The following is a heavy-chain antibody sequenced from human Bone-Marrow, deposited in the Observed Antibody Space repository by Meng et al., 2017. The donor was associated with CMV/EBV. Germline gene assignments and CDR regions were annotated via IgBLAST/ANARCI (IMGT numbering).Heavy chain of an antibody. CDR2: INPNSGGT. CDR3: ARKTWSSSTIAEDYYFDY. D-gene: IGHD6-6*01. Sequence: SVKVSCKASGYTFTGYYMHWVRQAPGQGLEWMGWINPNSGGTNYAQKFQGRVTMTRDTSISTAYMELSRLRSDDTAVYYCARKTWSSSTIAEDYYFDYWGQGTLVTVSS. V-gene: IGHV1-2*02. J-gene: IGHJ4*02. CDR1: GYTFTGYY.